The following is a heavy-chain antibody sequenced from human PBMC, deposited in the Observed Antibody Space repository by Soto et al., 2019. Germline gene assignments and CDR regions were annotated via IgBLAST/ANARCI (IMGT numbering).Heavy chain of an antibody. CDR2: INHSGST. V-gene: IGHV4-34*01. D-gene: IGHD5-18*01. CDR1: GGSFSGYY. J-gene: IGHJ4*02. CDR3: HSYGRAGFDY. Sequence: QVQLQQWGAGLLKPSETLSLTCAVYGGSFSGYYWSWIRQPPGKGLEWIGEINHSGSTNYNPSLKSRVTISVDTSKNQFSLKLSSVTAVDTAVYYCHSYGRAGFDYWGQGTLVTVSS.